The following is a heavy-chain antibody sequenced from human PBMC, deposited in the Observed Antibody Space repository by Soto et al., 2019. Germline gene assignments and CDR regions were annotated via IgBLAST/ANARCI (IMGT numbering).Heavy chain of an antibody. CDR2: IYWDDDK. V-gene: IGHV2-5*02. J-gene: IGHJ4*02. Sequence: QITLKESGPTVVNPTETLTLTCTFSGFSLTTSGVGVGWVRQSPGKATEWLALIYWDDDKRYSTSLNSRLIITKDPSKNQVVLTMANVDPADTATYYCAHRVLRTVFGLVTTTAIYFDFWGPGTPVVVSS. D-gene: IGHD3-3*01. CDR1: GFSLTTSGVG. CDR3: AHRVLRTVFGLVTTTAIYFDF.